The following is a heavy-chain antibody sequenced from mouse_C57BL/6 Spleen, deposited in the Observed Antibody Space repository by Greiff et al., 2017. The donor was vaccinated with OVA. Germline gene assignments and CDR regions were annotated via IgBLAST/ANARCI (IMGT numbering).Heavy chain of an antibody. V-gene: IGHV1-53*01. CDR1: GYTFTSYW. Sequence: QVQLQQPGPELVKPGASVKLSCKASGYTFTSYWMHWVKQRPGQGLEWIGNINPSNGGTNYNEKLKSKATLTVDKSSSTAYMQLSNLTSEDSAVYYCAQITTVPYYFDGWGKGTTLTVAS. CDR3: AQITTVPYYFDG. D-gene: IGHD1-1*01. J-gene: IGHJ2*01. CDR2: INPSNGGT.